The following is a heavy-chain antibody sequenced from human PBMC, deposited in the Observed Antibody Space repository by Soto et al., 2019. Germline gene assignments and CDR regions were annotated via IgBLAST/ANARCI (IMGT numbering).Heavy chain of an antibody. J-gene: IGHJ5*02. CDR3: AKSGSLWFGELFFDP. Sequence: GGSLRLSCAASGFTFSSYAMSWVRQAPGKGLEWVSAISGSGGSTYYADSVRGRFTISRDNSKNTLYLQMNSLRAEDTAVYYCAKSGSLWFGELFFDPWGQGTLVTVSS. CDR1: GFTFSSYA. D-gene: IGHD3-10*01. V-gene: IGHV3-23*01. CDR2: ISGSGGST.